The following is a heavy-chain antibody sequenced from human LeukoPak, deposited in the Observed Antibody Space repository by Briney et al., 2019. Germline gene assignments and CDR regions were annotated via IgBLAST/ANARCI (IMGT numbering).Heavy chain of an antibody. D-gene: IGHD3-22*01. V-gene: IGHV4-34*01. CDR3: ASFDYDSSGQSDH. CDR2: INHSGST. CDR1: SGSFSGYY. J-gene: IGHJ3*01. Sequence: SETLSLTCAFYSGSFSGYYWSWIRQPPGKGLEWIGEINHSGSTNYNPSLKSRVTISVDTSKNQFSLKLSSVTAADTAVYYCASFDYDSSGQSDHWGQGTMVTVSS.